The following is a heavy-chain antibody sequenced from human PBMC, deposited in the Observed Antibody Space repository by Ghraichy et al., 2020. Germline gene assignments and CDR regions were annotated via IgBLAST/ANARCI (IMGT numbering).Heavy chain of an antibody. CDR1: GFTFSSYA. D-gene: IGHD4-23*01. CDR3: AKDPLIYGGNSPGYYFDY. V-gene: IGHV3-23*01. CDR2: ISGSGGST. Sequence: GGSLRLSCAASGFTFSSYAMSWVRQAPGKGLEWVSAISGSGGSTYYADSVKGRFTISRDNSKNTLYLQMNSLRAEDTAVYYCAKDPLIYGGNSPGYYFDYWGQGTLVTVSS. J-gene: IGHJ4*02.